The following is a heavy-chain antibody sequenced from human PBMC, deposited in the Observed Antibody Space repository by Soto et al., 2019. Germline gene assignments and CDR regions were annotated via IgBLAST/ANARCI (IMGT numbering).Heavy chain of an antibody. CDR2: IYHSGST. CDR3: ARDRNSYSSSSGSLVWFDP. Sequence: SETLSLTCAVSGGSISSSNWWSWVRQPPGKGLEWIGEIYHSGSTNYNPSLKSRVTISVDKSKNQFSLKLSSVTAADTAVYYCARDRNSYSSSSGSLVWFDPWGQGTLVTV. J-gene: IGHJ5*02. CDR1: GGSISSSNW. V-gene: IGHV4-4*02. D-gene: IGHD6-13*01.